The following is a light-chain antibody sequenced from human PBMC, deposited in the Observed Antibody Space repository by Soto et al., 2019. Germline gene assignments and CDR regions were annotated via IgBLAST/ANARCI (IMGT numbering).Light chain of an antibody. J-gene: IGLJ1*01. Sequence: QSSLTQPAYVSGSAGRSITISCTRTRSDVGSYNLVSWYQQHPGKAPKLMIYEVTERPSGVSNRFSGSKSGDTASLTISGLQAEDEADYYCRSYAGTTTYVFGTGTKVTVL. CDR1: RSDVGSYNL. CDR3: RSYAGTTTYV. CDR2: EVT. V-gene: IGLV2-23*02.